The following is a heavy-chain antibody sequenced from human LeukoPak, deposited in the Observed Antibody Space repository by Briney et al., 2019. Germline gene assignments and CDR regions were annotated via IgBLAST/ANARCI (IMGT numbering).Heavy chain of an antibody. V-gene: IGHV1-18*01. CDR1: GYTFTSYG. CDR2: ISAYNGNT. J-gene: IGHJ6*03. CDR3: ARALSGWELLGGNYYYYMDV. D-gene: IGHD1-26*01. Sequence: ASVKVSCKASGYTFTSYGISWVRQAPGQGLEWMGWISAYNGNTNYAQKLQGRVTMTTDTSTSTAYMELRSLRSDDTAAYYCARALSGWELLGGNYYYYMDVWGKGTTVTISS.